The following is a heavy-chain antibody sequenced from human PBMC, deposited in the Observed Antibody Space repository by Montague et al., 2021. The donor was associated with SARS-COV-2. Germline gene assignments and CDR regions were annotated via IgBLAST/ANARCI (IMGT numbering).Heavy chain of an antibody. V-gene: IGHV3-33*01. D-gene: IGHD2-15*01. CDR2: IWYDGSNK. CDR1: GFTFSSYG. Sequence: SLRLSCAASGFTFSSYGMHWVRQAPGKGLEWVAVIWYDGSNKYYADSVKGRFTISRDNSKNTLYLQMNSLRAEDTAVYYCARFETSKFYSSGMDVWGQGTTVTVSS. J-gene: IGHJ6*02. CDR3: ARFETSKFYSSGMDV.